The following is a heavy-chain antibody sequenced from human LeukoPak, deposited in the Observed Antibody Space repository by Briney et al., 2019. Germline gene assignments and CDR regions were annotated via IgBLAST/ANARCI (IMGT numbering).Heavy chain of an antibody. CDR1: GFTFSSYW. CDR3: ARLIVVVPAAPNWFDP. Sequence: GGSLRLSCAASGFTFSSYWMSWVRQAPGKGLEWVANIKQDGSEKYYVDSVKGRFTISRDNAKNSLYLQMNSLRAEDTAVYYCARLIVVVPAAPNWFDPWGQGTLVNVSS. J-gene: IGHJ5*02. D-gene: IGHD2-2*01. V-gene: IGHV3-7*01. CDR2: IKQDGSEK.